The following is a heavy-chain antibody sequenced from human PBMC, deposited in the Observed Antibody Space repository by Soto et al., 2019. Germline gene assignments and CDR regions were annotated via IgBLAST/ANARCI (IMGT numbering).Heavy chain of an antibody. CDR3: ARELTYYYDSSGYYYPWFDP. V-gene: IGHV4-61*01. CDR2: IYYSGST. Sequence: AFEPLSLPCTVSGRSVKGGRYHWGRIRQKPKKGMEWIGYIYYSGSTNYNPSLKSRVTISVDTSKNQFSLKLSSVTAADTAVYYCARELTYYYDSSGYYYPWFDPWGQGTLVTVSS. J-gene: IGHJ5*02. D-gene: IGHD3-22*01. CDR1: GRSVKGGRYH.